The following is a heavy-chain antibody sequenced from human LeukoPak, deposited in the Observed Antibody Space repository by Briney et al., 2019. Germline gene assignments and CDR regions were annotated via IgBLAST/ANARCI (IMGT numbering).Heavy chain of an antibody. D-gene: IGHD4/OR15-4a*01. CDR3: ARRAGAYSHPYDY. CDR2: IYSGGST. Sequence: GGALRLSCAASGFTVSSNYMSWVRQAPGKGLEWVSIIYSGGSTYYADSVKGRFTISRDNSKNTLYLQMNSLRAEDTAVYYCARRAGAYSHPYDYWGQGTLVTVSS. J-gene: IGHJ4*02. CDR1: GFTVSSNY. V-gene: IGHV3-53*01.